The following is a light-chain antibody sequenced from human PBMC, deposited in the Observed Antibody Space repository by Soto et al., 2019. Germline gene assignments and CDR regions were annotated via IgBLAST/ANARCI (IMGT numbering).Light chain of an antibody. J-gene: IGKJ5*01. CDR1: ETISTY. V-gene: IGKV1-39*01. CDR2: AAS. Sequence: DIQMTQSPSSLSASVGDRVTITCRTSETISTYVNWYQKKPGKAPKLLIHAASSLQSGVPSRFSGSGSGTDFTLTISSLQPEDFATYYCQQGHSNPITLGQGTRLEIK. CDR3: QQGHSNPIT.